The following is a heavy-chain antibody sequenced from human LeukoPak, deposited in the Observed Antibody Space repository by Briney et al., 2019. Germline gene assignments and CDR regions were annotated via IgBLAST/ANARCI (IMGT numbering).Heavy chain of an antibody. CDR2: IYYSGST. D-gene: IGHD5-18*01. Sequence: SETLSLTCTVSGGSINSYYWSWIRQPPGKGLEWIGYIYYSGSTNYNPSLKSRVTISVDTSKNQFSLKLSSVTAADTAVYYCARGYTAMEYWGQGTLVTVSS. J-gene: IGHJ4*02. CDR3: ARGYTAMEY. CDR1: GGSINSYY. V-gene: IGHV4-59*01.